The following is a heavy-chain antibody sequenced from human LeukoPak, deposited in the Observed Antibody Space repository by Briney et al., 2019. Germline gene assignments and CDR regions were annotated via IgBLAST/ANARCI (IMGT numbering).Heavy chain of an antibody. CDR1: GGSFSGYY. J-gene: IGHJ6*03. Sequence: ETLSLTCAVYGGSFSGYYWSWIRQPPGKWLEWIGEINHSGSTNYNPSLKSRVTISVDTSKNQFSLKLSSVTAADTAVYYCARGSGGVVPAVTPDYYMDVWGKGTTVTVSS. CDR2: INHSGST. V-gene: IGHV4-34*01. D-gene: IGHD2-2*01. CDR3: ARGSGGVVPAVTPDYYMDV.